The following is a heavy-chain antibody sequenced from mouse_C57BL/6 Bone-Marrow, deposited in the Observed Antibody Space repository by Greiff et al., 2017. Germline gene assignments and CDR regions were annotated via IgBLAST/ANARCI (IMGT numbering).Heavy chain of an antibody. V-gene: IGHV1-85*01. Sequence: QVQLQQSGPELVKPGASVKLSCKASGYTFTSYDINWVQQRPGQGLEWIGWIYPRDGSTKYNEKFKGKATLTVDTSSSTAYMEVHSLTSEESAVYFCARRDSHFYYSSRPFDYWGQGTTLTVSS. D-gene: IGHD1-1*01. J-gene: IGHJ2*01. CDR1: GYTFTSYD. CDR2: IYPRDGST. CDR3: ARRDSHFYYSSRPFDY.